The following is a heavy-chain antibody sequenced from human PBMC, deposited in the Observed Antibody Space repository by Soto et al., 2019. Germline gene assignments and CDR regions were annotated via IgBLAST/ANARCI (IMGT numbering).Heavy chain of an antibody. Sequence: GGSLRLSCAASGFTFSSYWMSWVRQAPGKGLEWVANIKQDGSEKYYVDSVKGRFTISRDNAKNSLYLQMNSLRAEDTAVYYCARVCRADYDILTGYYYYYYYGMDVWGQGTTVPVSS. V-gene: IGHV3-7*01. D-gene: IGHD3-9*01. CDR3: ARVCRADYDILTGYYYYYYYGMDV. CDR1: GFTFSSYW. J-gene: IGHJ6*02. CDR2: IKQDGSEK.